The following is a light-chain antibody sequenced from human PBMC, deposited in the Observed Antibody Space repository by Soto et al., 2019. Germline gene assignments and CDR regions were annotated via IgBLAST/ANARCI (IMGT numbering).Light chain of an antibody. V-gene: IGKV3-15*01. CDR1: QSVSSN. CDR3: QQYNNWPPLYT. J-gene: IGKJ2*01. Sequence: EIVMTQSPATLSVSPGERATLSCRASQSVSSNLAWYQQKPGQAPRLLIYGASTRATGIPARFSGSGSGTEFTHTISSLQSEDFAVYYGQQYNNWPPLYTFGQVTKLEIK. CDR2: GAS.